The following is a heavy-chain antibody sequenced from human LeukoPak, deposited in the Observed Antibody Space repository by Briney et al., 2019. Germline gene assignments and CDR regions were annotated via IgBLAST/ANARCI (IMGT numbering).Heavy chain of an antibody. CDR1: GGTFSSYA. CDR3: AREYGGSGSYYYDY. J-gene: IGHJ4*02. V-gene: IGHV1-69*13. Sequence: SVKVSCKASGGTFSSYAISWVRQAPGQGLEWMGGIIPIFGTANYAQKLQGRVTITADESTSAAYMELSSLRSEDTAVYYCAREYGGSGSYYYDYWGQGTLVTVSS. D-gene: IGHD3-10*01. CDR2: IIPIFGTA.